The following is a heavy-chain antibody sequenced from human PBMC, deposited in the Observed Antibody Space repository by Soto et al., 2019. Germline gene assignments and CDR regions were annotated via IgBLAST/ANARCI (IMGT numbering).Heavy chain of an antibody. Sequence: AGSLRPSCAAYGFTFDDYTIQWVRQAPGKGLEWVSLISWVGGHRYYADSVKGRLTISRDNSKNSLYLQMNSLRTKDTALYYCAKDTSCTVDYCGRGSRVTVSS. CDR1: GFTFDDYT. CDR3: AKDTSCTVDY. J-gene: IGHJ4*02. CDR2: ISWVGGHR. D-gene: IGHD2-8*02. V-gene: IGHV3-43*01.